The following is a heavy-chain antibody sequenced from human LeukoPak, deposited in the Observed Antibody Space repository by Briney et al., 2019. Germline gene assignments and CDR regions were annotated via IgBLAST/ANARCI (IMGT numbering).Heavy chain of an antibody. CDR2: IKTDGSST. J-gene: IGHJ4*02. Sequence: GGSLRLSCAASGFTFSTYWMHWVRQAPGKGLVWVSLIKTDGSSTTYADSVKGRFTVSRDNAKSTLYLQMNSLRDEDTAVYYCARGYYTIGDYWGQGTLVTVSS. CDR1: GFTFSTYW. CDR3: ARGYYTIGDY. D-gene: IGHD3-3*01. V-gene: IGHV3-74*01.